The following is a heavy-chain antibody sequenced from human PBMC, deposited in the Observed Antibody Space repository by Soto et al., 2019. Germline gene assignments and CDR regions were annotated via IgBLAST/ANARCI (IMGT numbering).Heavy chain of an antibody. CDR3: ARQIFGVVKHGMDV. CDR1: GYNFTSYG. CDR2: IYPGDSDT. J-gene: IGHJ6*02. V-gene: IGHV5-51*01. D-gene: IGHD3-3*01. Sequence: GVPLRICESGSGYNFTSYGSGWVGQMHGKGLAWMGIIYPGDSDTRYSPSFQGQVTISADKSISTAYLQWSSLKASDTAMYYCARQIFGVVKHGMDVWGQGPTVTVS.